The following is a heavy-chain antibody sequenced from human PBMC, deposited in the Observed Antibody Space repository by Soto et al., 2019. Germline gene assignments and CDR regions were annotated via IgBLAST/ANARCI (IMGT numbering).Heavy chain of an antibody. CDR2: IKQDGSEK. CDR3: ARLGYCSGGRCYSDSAFDI. Sequence: GSLRPSCSASVLTFSESWMSWVRQAPGKGLEWVANIKQDGSEKYYVDSVKGRFTISRDNAKNSLYLQLNDLRAGDTAVYYCARLGYCSGGRCYSDSAFDIWGQGTMVTVSS. V-gene: IGHV3-7*03. D-gene: IGHD2-15*01. J-gene: IGHJ3*02. CDR1: VLTFSESW.